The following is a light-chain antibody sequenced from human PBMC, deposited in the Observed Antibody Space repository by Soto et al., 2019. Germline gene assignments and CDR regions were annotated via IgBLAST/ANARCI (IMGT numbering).Light chain of an antibody. CDR2: DAS. V-gene: IGKV1-33*01. CDR3: QQYDNLPLT. J-gene: IGKJ4*01. CDR1: HDISNY. Sequence: DLQMTQSPSSLSASVGDRVTITCQASHDISNYLNWYQQKAGTAPKVLIYDASKLEMGVPSRFSGSGSGTDFTFTISSLQPEDTATYYFQQYDNLPLTFGGGTKVEIK.